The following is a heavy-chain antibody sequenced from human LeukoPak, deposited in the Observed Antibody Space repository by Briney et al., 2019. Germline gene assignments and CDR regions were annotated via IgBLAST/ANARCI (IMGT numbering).Heavy chain of an antibody. Sequence: PSETLSLTCTVSGGSISSSSYYWGWIRQPPGKGLEWIGSIYYSRCTYYNPSLKSRVTISVDTSKNQFSLKLSSVTAADTAVYYCARRRGYFDHWGQGTLVTVSS. CDR1: GGSISSSSYY. J-gene: IGHJ4*02. CDR3: ARRRGYFDH. V-gene: IGHV4-39*01. D-gene: IGHD3-16*01. CDR2: IYYSRCT.